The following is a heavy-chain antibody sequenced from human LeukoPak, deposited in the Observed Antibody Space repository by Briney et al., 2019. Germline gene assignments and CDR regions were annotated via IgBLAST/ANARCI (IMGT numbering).Heavy chain of an antibody. CDR2: IKEDGSEK. CDR1: GFTFSGYW. Sequence: PGGSLRLSCAASGFTFSGYWMSWVRQAPGKGLEWVANIKEDGSEKYYVDSVRGRFTISRDNAKNSLYLQMNSLRAEDTAVYYCATYYGSGSYNNKLIVYWGQGTLVTVSS. D-gene: IGHD3-10*01. V-gene: IGHV3-7*01. J-gene: IGHJ4*02. CDR3: ATYYGSGSYNNKLIVY.